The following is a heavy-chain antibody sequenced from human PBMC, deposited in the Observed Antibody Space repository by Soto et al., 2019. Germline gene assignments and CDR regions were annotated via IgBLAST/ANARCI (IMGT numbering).Heavy chain of an antibody. CDR3: AREERGFMVGY. CDR1: GFTFSHYA. Sequence: QVQLVESGGGVVQPGRSLRLSCAASGFTFSHYAMHWVRQAPGKGLEWVALIAYDGSEKYYADSVKGQFTISRDYSKNTLDLQMNSLRPEDTAVYYCAREERGFMVGYWGQGTLVTVSS. D-gene: IGHD1-26*01. J-gene: IGHJ4*02. V-gene: IGHV3-30-3*01. CDR2: IAYDGSEK.